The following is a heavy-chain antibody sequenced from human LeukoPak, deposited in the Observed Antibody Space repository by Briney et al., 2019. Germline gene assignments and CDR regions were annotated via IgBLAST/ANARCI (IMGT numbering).Heavy chain of an antibody. D-gene: IGHD3-10*01. Sequence: GGSLRLSCAASGFTFDDYGMSWVRQAPGKGLEWVSGINWNGGSTGYADSVKGRFTISRDNAKNSLHLQMNSLRPEDTALYYCAKDISTIGSGLLSAFDIWGQGTMVTVSS. CDR1: GFTFDDYG. V-gene: IGHV3-20*04. J-gene: IGHJ3*02. CDR3: AKDISTIGSGLLSAFDI. CDR2: INWNGGST.